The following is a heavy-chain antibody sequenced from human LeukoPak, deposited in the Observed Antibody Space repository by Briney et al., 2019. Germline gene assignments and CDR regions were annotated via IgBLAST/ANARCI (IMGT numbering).Heavy chain of an antibody. Sequence: ASVKVSCKTSGYNFRHYGISWVRQAPGQGLEWMAWISGGYNGDSNYALKLRGRLTMTTDTSTSTAYMELRSLRSDDTAVYYCARVGIAAAGTRWFDPWGQGTLVTVSS. CDR3: ARVGIAAAGTRWFDP. D-gene: IGHD6-13*01. V-gene: IGHV1-18*01. CDR1: GYNFRHYG. J-gene: IGHJ5*02. CDR2: ISGGYNGDS.